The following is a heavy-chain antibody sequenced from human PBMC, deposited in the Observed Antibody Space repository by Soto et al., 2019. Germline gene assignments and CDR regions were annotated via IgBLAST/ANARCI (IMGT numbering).Heavy chain of an antibody. Sequence: GGSLRLSCAASGFTFSSYGMHWVRQAPGKGLEWVAVIWYDGSNKYYADSVKGRFTISRDNSKNTLYLQMNSLRAEDTAVYYCARMSSSSNYYYMDVWGKGTTVTVSS. CDR1: GFTFSSYG. CDR2: IWYDGSNK. D-gene: IGHD6-6*01. V-gene: IGHV3-33*01. CDR3: ARMSSSSNYYYMDV. J-gene: IGHJ6*03.